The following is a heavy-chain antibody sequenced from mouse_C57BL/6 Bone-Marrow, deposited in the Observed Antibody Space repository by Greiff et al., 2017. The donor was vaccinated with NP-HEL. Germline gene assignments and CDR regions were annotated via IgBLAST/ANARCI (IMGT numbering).Heavy chain of an antibody. D-gene: IGHD2-2*01. V-gene: IGHV1-81*01. CDR3: ASCGYGMFAF. Sequence: VMLVESGAELARPGASVKLSCKASGYTFTSYGISWVKQRTGQGLEWIGEIYPRSGNTYYNEKFKGKATLTADKSSRTAYMELPSLTSEYSAVDFCASCGYGMFAFGGQGTRVTVSA. CDR2: IYPRSGNT. J-gene: IGHJ3*01. CDR1: GYTFTSYG.